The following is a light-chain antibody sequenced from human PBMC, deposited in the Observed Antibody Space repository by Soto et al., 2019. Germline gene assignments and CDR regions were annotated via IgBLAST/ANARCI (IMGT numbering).Light chain of an antibody. Sequence: EIVLTQSPGTLSLSPGERATLSCRASQSVRSSYLAWYQQKLGQAPRLLIYGVSNRATGIPDRFSGSGSGTDFTLTISRLESEELAVYYCQQYGTSPMTFGQGNKVEIK. J-gene: IGKJ1*01. CDR1: QSVRSSY. V-gene: IGKV3-20*01. CDR2: GVS. CDR3: QQYGTSPMT.